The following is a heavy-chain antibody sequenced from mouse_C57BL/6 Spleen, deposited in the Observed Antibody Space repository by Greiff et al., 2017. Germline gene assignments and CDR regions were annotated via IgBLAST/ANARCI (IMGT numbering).Heavy chain of an antibody. D-gene: IGHD4-1*01. CDR1: GFTFSSYA. CDR3: LLTGDFPYYAMDY. Sequence: EVKVVESGEGLVKPGGSLKLSCAASGFTFSSYAMSWVRQTPEKRLEWVAYISSGGDYIYYADTVKGRFTISRDNARNTLYLQRSSLKSEDTAMYYCLLTGDFPYYAMDYWGQGTSVTVSS. CDR2: ISSGGDYI. J-gene: IGHJ4*01. V-gene: IGHV5-9-1*02.